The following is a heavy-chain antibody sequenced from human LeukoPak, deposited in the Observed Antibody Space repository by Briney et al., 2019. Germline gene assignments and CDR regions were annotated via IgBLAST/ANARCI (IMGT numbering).Heavy chain of an antibody. D-gene: IGHD5-24*01. J-gene: IGHJ4*02. CDR2: IHGAST. CDR3: AKDQAGDGYNSM. Sequence: GSLRHSCVTSGFTFSNCAMSWVRQARGKGLEWVSTIHGASTYYAASVKGRFTISRDNSKNTLYLQMHSLRAEDTAIYYCAKDQAGDGYNSMWGQGTRVTVSS. V-gene: IGHV3-23*01. CDR1: GFTFSNCA.